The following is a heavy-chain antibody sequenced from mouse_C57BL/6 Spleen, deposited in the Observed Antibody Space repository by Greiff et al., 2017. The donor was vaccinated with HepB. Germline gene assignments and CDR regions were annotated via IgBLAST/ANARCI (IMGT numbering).Heavy chain of an antibody. CDR1: GYSFTGYY. CDR3: ARWGGTTVPWYFDV. D-gene: IGHD1-1*01. V-gene: IGHV1-42*01. J-gene: IGHJ1*03. CDR2: INPSTGGT. Sequence: EVKLQQSGPELVKPGASVKISCKASGYSFTGYYMNWVKQSPEKSLEWIGEINPSTGGTTYNQKFKAKATLTVDKSSSTAYMQLKSLASEDSAVYYCARWGGTTVPWYFDVWGTGTTVTVSS.